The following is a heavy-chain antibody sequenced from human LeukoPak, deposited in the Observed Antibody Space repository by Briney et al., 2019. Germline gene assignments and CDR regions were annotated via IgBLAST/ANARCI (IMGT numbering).Heavy chain of an antibody. V-gene: IGHV1-2*02. J-gene: IGHJ3*02. CDR2: INPNSGGT. D-gene: IGHD6-6*01. CDR3: ARVVSSSVPFDAFDI. CDR1: GYTFTGYY. Sequence: ASVKVSCKASGYTFTGYYMHWVRQAPGQGLEWMGWINPNSGGTNYAQKFQGRVTMTRDTSISTAYMELSRLRSDDTAVYYCARVVSSSVPFDAFDIWGQGTMVTVSS.